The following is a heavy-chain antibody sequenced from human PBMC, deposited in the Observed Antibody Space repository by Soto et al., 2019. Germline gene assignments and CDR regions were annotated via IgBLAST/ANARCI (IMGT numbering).Heavy chain of an antibody. CDR3: AGIGIAAAGINFDY. J-gene: IGHJ4*02. Sequence: QVQLQQWGAGLLKPSETLSLTCAVYGGSFSGYYWSWIRQPPGKGLEWIGEINHSGSTNYNPSLKSRVTISVDTSKNQFSLKLSSVTAADTAVYYCAGIGIAAAGINFDYWGQGTLVTVSS. D-gene: IGHD6-13*01. CDR1: GGSFSGYY. CDR2: INHSGST. V-gene: IGHV4-34*01.